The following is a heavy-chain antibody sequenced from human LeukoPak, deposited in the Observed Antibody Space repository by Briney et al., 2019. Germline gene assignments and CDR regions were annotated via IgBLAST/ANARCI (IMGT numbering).Heavy chain of an antibody. V-gene: IGHV1-69*01. CDR2: IIPMFGTP. CDR1: GGSFRDHG. Sequence: SVNVSCKSSGGSFRDHGINWVRQAPGQGLEWMGGIIPMFGTPDYAQKFRGRVTITADESTTTAYMELSSLGSGDTATYYCTREMAPAIFGVAKGGNAFDIWGQGTVVTVSS. D-gene: IGHD3-3*01. J-gene: IGHJ3*02. CDR3: TREMAPAIFGVAKGGNAFDI.